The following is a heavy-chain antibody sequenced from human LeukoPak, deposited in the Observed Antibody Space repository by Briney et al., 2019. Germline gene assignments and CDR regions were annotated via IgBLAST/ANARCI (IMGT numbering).Heavy chain of an antibody. Sequence: GGSLRLSCAVSGFTFSSYSVNWVRQAPGKGLEWVSYISSSSGTIYYADSVKGRFTISRDNAKNSLYLQMNSLRVEDTAVYYCAGSTANWFDPWGQGTLVTVSA. D-gene: IGHD4-17*01. J-gene: IGHJ5*02. CDR3: AGSTANWFDP. V-gene: IGHV3-48*01. CDR2: ISSSSGTI. CDR1: GFTFSSYS.